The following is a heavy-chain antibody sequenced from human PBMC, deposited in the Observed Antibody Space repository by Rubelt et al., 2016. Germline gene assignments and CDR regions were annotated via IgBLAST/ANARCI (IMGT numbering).Heavy chain of an antibody. D-gene: IGHD6-19*01. V-gene: IGHV1-69*01. Sequence: QVQLVQSGAEVKKPGSSVKVSCKASGGTFSSYAISWVRQAPGQGLEWMGGIIPIFGTANYAQKFQGSVTITADEYTSTAYMELSSLRSEDTAVYYCARDLRGGGEQWLAYYFDYWGQGTLVTVSS. CDR2: IIPIFGTA. J-gene: IGHJ4*02. CDR1: GGTFSSYA. CDR3: ARDLRGGGEQWLAYYFDY.